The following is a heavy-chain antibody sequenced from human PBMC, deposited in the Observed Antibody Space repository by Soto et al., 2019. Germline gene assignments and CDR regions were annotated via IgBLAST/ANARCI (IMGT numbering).Heavy chain of an antibody. D-gene: IGHD6-13*01. V-gene: IGHV4-31*03. CDR1: GGSISSGGYY. CDR2: IYYSGST. CDR3: ARGYRQAGYSSSWVFDY. J-gene: IGHJ4*02. Sequence: QVQLQESGPGLVKPSQTLSLTCTVSGGSISSGGYYWNWIRQHPGKGLEWIGYIYYSGSTYYNPSLRSRVTISADTSANQFSLKLSSVTAADTSVYVCARGYRQAGYSSSWVFDYWGQGTLGNVSS.